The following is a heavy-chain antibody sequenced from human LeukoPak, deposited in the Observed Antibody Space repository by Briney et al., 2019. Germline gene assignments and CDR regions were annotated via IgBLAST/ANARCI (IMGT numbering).Heavy chain of an antibody. V-gene: IGHV4-39*07. J-gene: IGHJ3*02. CDR2: IYYSGST. Sequence: SETLSLTCTVPGGSISSSSYYWGWIRQPPGKGLEWIGSIYYSGSTYYNPSLKSRVTISVDTSKNQFSLKLSSVTAADTAVYYCARVGIAVAGTGYDAFDIWGQGTMVTVSS. D-gene: IGHD6-19*01. CDR1: GGSISSSSYY. CDR3: ARVGIAVAGTGYDAFDI.